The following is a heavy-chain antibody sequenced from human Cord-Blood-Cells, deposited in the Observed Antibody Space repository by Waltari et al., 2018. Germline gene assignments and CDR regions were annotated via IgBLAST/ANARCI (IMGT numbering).Heavy chain of an antibody. CDR2: INHSGST. Sequence: QVQLQQWGAGLLKPSETLSLTCAVYGGSFSGYYWSWIHQPPGKGLECSGEINHSGSTNYNPSLKSRVTISVDTSKNQFSLKLSSVTAADTAVYYCASYYYYDSSGYYFDYWGQGTLVTVSS. J-gene: IGHJ4*02. CDR1: GGSFSGYY. V-gene: IGHV4-34*01. CDR3: ASYYYYDSSGYYFDY. D-gene: IGHD3-22*01.